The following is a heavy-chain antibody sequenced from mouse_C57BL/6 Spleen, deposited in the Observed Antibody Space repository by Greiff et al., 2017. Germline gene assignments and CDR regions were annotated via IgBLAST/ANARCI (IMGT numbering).Heavy chain of an antibody. J-gene: IGHJ2*01. V-gene: IGHV1-82*01. CDR2: IYPGDGDT. CDR1: GYAFSSSW. CDR3: ARGSFYGSSHYFDY. Sequence: VQLQQSGPELVKPGASVKISCKASGYAFSSSWMNWVKQRPGKGLEWIGRIYPGDGDTNYNGKFKGKATLTADKSSSTAYMQLSSLTSEDSAVYFCARGSFYGSSHYFDYWGQGTTLTVSS. D-gene: IGHD1-1*01.